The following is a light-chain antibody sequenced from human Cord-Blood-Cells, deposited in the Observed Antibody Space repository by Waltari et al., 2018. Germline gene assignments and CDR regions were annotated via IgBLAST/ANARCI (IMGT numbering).Light chain of an antibody. Sequence: EIVMTQSPATLAASPGERATLPCRARQSVSSNLAWYQQKPGQAPRLLIYGASTRATGIPARFSGSVSGTEFTLTISSLQSEDFAVYYCQQYNIWPPLTFGGGTKVEIK. CDR1: QSVSSN. CDR3: QQYNIWPPLT. CDR2: GAS. J-gene: IGKJ4*01. V-gene: IGKV3-15*01.